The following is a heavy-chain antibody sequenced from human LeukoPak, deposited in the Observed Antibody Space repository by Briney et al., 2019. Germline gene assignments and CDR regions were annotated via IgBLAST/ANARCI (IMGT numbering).Heavy chain of an antibody. CDR2: IYYSGST. D-gene: IGHD3-22*01. Sequence: SETLSLTCTVSGGSISSGGYYWSWIRQHPGKGLEWIGYIYYSGSTYYNPSLKSRVTISVDTSKNQFSLKLSSVTAADTAVYYCARASMYYYDSSGWEKSYFDYWGQGTLVTVSS. V-gene: IGHV4-31*03. J-gene: IGHJ4*02. CDR1: GGSISSGGYY. CDR3: ARASMYYYDSSGWEKSYFDY.